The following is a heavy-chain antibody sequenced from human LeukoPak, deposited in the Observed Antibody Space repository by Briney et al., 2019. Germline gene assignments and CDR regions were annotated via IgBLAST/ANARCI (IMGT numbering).Heavy chain of an antibody. Sequence: GGSLRLSCAASGFTFSSYAMSWVRQAPGKGLEWVSAISGSGGSTYYADSVKGRFTISRGNSKNTLYLQMNSLRAEDTAVYYCAKHSSYYGSGSYLDYWGQGTLVTVSS. J-gene: IGHJ4*02. V-gene: IGHV3-23*01. CDR2: ISGSGGST. D-gene: IGHD3-10*01. CDR1: GFTFSSYA. CDR3: AKHSSYYGSGSYLDY.